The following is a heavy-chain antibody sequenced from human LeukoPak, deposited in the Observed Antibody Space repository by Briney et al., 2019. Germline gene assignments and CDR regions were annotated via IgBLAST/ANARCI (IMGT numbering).Heavy chain of an antibody. Sequence: SQTLSLSCALSGDSVSSNSVDWNWIRQSPSRGLEWLGRAYYRSNWYKDYAVSVRSRLTINPDTSKNQFSLQLKSVTPEDTAVYYCARVQLYGDTKTFDIWGQGTMVTVSS. CDR2: AYYRSNWYK. CDR1: GDSVSSNSVD. CDR3: ARVQLYGDTKTFDI. D-gene: IGHD4-17*01. V-gene: IGHV6-1*01. J-gene: IGHJ3*02.